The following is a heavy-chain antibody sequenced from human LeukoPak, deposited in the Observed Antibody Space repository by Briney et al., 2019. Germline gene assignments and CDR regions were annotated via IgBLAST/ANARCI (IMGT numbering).Heavy chain of an antibody. CDR3: ARYSSGYGFDY. V-gene: IGHV4-31*03. J-gene: IGHJ4*02. Sequence: SETLSLTCTVSGGSIGSGGYYWSWIRQHPGKGLEWIGYIYYSGSTYYTPSLKSRVTISVDTSKNQFSLKVNSVTAADTAVYYCARYSSGYGFDYWGQGTLVTVSS. CDR2: IYYSGST. CDR1: GGSIGSGGYY. D-gene: IGHD3-22*01.